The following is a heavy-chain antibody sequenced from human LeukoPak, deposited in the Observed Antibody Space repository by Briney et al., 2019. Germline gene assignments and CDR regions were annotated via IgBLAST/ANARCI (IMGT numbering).Heavy chain of an antibody. CDR1: GYSFTSYW. CDR2: IYPGDSDT. V-gene: IGHV5-51*04. D-gene: IGHD2-21*02. J-gene: IGHJ5*02. Sequence: GESLKISCKGSGYSFTSYWIGCVRQMPREGLGWMGIIYPGDSDTSYSPSLQGQVTIQADNPISTASLKWSSLQPSHTPMYYGARVVVTAALINWFDPWGQGTLVTVSS. CDR3: ARVVVTAALINWFDP.